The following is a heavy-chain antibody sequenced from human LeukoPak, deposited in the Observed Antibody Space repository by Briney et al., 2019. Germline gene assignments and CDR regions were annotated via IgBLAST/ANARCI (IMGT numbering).Heavy chain of an antibody. CDR1: GFNSRDYD. CDR2: ISASGVTT. J-gene: IGHJ4*02. CDR3: ARSINYSNYLLDY. D-gene: IGHD4-11*01. Sequence: GGSLRLSCAASGFNSRDYDMTCVRQAPGKGLEWVASISASGVTTNYADSVRGRFTISRDNSNKVTYLRMNSLSAEDTAVYYCARSINYSNYLLDYWGQGTRVTVSS. V-gene: IGHV3-23*01.